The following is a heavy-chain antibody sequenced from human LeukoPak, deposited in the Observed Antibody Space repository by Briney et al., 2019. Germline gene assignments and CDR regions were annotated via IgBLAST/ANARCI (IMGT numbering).Heavy chain of an antibody. CDR2: ISYDGGNK. CDR1: GFTFIGHS. V-gene: IGHV3-30*04. CDR3: TRGSRVTDRLDAFDI. D-gene: IGHD2-21*02. J-gene: IGHJ3*02. Sequence: PGRSLRLSCAASGFTFIGHSMHWVRQAPSKGLEWAAIISYDGGNKYYADSVKGRFTISRDNSKNIMYLQMNSLRDEDTAMYFCTRGSRVTDRLDAFDIWGQGTMVTVSS.